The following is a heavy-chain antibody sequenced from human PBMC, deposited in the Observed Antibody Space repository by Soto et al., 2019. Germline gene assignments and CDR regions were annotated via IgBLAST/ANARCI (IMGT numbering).Heavy chain of an antibody. Sequence: GGSILSCAASGFTFSSYCMSWVRQAPGKGLEWVSAISGSGGSTYYADSVKGRFTISRDNSKNTLYLQMNSLRAEDTAVYYCAKGNDFWSGYNWFDPWGQGTLVTVSS. CDR2: ISGSGGST. D-gene: IGHD3-3*01. CDR3: AKGNDFWSGYNWFDP. J-gene: IGHJ5*02. CDR1: GFTFSSYC. V-gene: IGHV3-23*01.